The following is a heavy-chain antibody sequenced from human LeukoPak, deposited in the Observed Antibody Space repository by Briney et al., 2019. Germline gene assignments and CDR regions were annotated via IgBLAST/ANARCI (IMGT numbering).Heavy chain of an antibody. V-gene: IGHV4-59*01. Sequence: SETLSLTCTFSGGSFSPAHWSWIRQPPGKGLQWIGVICDNGNTDYNPSLKSRVTISVDTSKSQFSLKLSSLAAADTAVYYCATGRDPYKTGHWGQGTLVTVSS. CDR2: ICDNGNT. CDR1: GGSFSPAH. CDR3: ATGRDPYKTGH. J-gene: IGHJ4*02. D-gene: IGHD5-24*01.